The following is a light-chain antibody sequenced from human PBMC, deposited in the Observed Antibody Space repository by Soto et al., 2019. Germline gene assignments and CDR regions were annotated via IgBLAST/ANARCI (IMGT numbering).Light chain of an antibody. J-gene: IGKJ2*01. CDR2: AAS. CDR3: QQYYSYPFN. V-gene: IGKV1-8*01. CDR1: QDISGY. Sequence: AIRMTQSPSSLSASTGDRVTITCRASQDISGYLAWYQQKPGKAPNFLIYAASTLHSGVPSRFSGSGAGTHSTLSISYQRSEDFASYYCQQYYSYPFNFGQGTKLEIK.